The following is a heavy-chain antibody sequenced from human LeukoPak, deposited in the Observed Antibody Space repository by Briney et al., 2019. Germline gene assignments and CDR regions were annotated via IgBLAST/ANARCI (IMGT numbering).Heavy chain of an antibody. D-gene: IGHD4-17*01. Sequence: PSETLSLTCTVSGGSISSYYWSWIRQPPGKGLEWIGYIYYSGSTNYNPSLKSRVTISVDTSKNQFSLKLSSVTAADTAVYYCARVSRTGPTYYFDYWGQGTLVTVSS. V-gene: IGHV4-59*01. J-gene: IGHJ4*02. CDR2: IYYSGST. CDR1: GGSISSYY. CDR3: ARVSRTGPTYYFDY.